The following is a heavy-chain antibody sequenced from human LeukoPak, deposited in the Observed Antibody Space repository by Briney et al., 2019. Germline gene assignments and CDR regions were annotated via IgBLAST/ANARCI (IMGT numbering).Heavy chain of an antibody. Sequence: PSQTLSLTCTVSGGSTSSGGYYWSWIRQPAGKGLEWIGHVYTTGSTNYNPSLKSRVTISLDTSKNQFSLKLSSVTAADTAVYYCARDWGKGEYYFDYWGQGTLVTVSS. CDR3: ARDWGKGEYYFDY. CDR1: GGSTSSGGYY. J-gene: IGHJ4*02. CDR2: VYTTGST. V-gene: IGHV4-61*09. D-gene: IGHD3-16*01.